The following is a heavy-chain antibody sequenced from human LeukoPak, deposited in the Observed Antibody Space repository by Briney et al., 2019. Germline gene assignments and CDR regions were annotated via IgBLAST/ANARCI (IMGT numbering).Heavy chain of an antibody. CDR2: ISSSSSYI. CDR3: AKDIAAAGYTGSFLFDY. Sequence: GGSLRLSCAASGFTFSSYSMNWVRQAPGKGLEWVSSISSSSSYIYYADSVKGRFTISRDNAKNSLYLQMNSLRTEDTALYYCAKDIAAAGYTGSFLFDYWGQGTLVTVSS. D-gene: IGHD6-13*01. CDR1: GFTFSSYS. V-gene: IGHV3-21*04. J-gene: IGHJ4*02.